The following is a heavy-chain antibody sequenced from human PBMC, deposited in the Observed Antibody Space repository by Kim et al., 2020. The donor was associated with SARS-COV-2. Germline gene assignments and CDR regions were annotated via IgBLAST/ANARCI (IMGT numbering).Heavy chain of an antibody. V-gene: IGHV3-43*02. CDR1: GFTFDDYA. CDR3: AKDISDFWSGYSSYDY. Sequence: GGSLRLSCAASGFTFDDYAMHWVRQAPGKVLELVSLISGDGGSTYYADSVKCRFTISRDNSKNSLYLQMNSLRTEDTALYYCAKDISDFWSGYSSYDYWGQGTLVTVSS. CDR2: ISGDGGST. J-gene: IGHJ4*02. D-gene: IGHD3-3*01.